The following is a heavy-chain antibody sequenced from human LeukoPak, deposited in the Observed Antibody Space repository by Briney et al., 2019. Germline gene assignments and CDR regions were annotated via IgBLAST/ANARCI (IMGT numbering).Heavy chain of an antibody. CDR1: GGSISSYY. CDR2: IYYSGST. J-gene: IGHJ6*03. Sequence: SETLSLTCTVSGGSISSYYWSWIRQPPGKGLEWIGYIYYSGSTNYSPSLKSRVTISVDTSKNQFSLKLSSVTAADTALYYCARDNNYDYYMDVWGKGTTVTVSS. V-gene: IGHV4-59*01. CDR3: ARDNNYDYYMDV.